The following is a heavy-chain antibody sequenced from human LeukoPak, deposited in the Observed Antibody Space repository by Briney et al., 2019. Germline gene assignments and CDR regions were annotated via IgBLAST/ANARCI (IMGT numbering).Heavy chain of an antibody. J-gene: IGHJ4*02. D-gene: IGHD5-12*01. CDR3: AKGRCSGPGCDSFDY. Sequence: GGSLRLSCAASGLVFGKYAMAWVRQAPGKGLECVSIISDDSSFTYYLDSVKGRSTIFRDNSKNTLYLHMNSLKAEDTTVYYCAKGRCSGPGCDSFDYWGQGTLVTVSS. CDR2: ISDDSSFT. CDR1: GLVFGKYA. V-gene: IGHV3-23*01.